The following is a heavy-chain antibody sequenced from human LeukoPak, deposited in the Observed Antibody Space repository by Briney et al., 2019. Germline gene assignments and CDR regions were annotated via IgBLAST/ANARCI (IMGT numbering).Heavy chain of an antibody. D-gene: IGHD2-2*01. CDR1: GFTFSSYA. CDR3: AKALPAAAECFQH. Sequence: GGSLRLSCAASGFTFSSYAMSWVRQAPGKGLEWVSTISGSGGNTYYADSVRGRFTISRDNSKNTLYLQMNSLRAEDTAVYYCAKALPAAAECFQHWGQGTLVTVSS. V-gene: IGHV3-23*01. J-gene: IGHJ1*01. CDR2: ISGSGGNT.